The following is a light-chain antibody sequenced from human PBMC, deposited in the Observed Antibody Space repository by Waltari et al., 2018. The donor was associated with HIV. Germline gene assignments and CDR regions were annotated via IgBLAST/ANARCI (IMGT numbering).Light chain of an antibody. Sequence: QSVLIQPPSASGTPGQRVTIPCSGSTFNLGNNLVYWYQQLPGTAPRLLIDGNKQRPSGVPDLFSASKSGTSASLAISGLRSEDEVDYYFAAWDDSLNGLLFGGGTKLTVL. CDR2: GNK. CDR3: AAWDDSLNGLL. CDR1: TFNLGNNL. V-gene: IGLV1-47*01. J-gene: IGLJ2*01.